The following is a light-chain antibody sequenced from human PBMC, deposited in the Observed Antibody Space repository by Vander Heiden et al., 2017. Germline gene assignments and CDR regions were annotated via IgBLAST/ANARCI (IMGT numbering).Light chain of an antibody. CDR2: DAS. J-gene: IGKJ2*01. CDR1: QSISAD. V-gene: IGKV3-11*01. CDR3: QQRNSWPRT. Sequence: EIVLTQSPATLSLSPGERATLSCRASQSISADLAWYQQKPGQAPRLLIYDASNRATGIPARFSGSGSGTDFTLTISNREPEDFAVYYCQQRNSWPRTFGQGTKVEI.